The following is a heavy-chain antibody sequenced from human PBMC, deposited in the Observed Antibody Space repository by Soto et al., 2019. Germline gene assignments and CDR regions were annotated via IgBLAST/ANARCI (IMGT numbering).Heavy chain of an antibody. J-gene: IGHJ3*02. CDR3: AKDTAAAGTGGI. Sequence: GGSLRLSCAASGFTFSSYAMSWVRQAPGKGLEWVSAIICSGGSTYYADSVKGRFTISRDNSKNTLYLQMNSLRAEDTAVYYCAKDTAAAGTGGIWGQGTMVTVSS. V-gene: IGHV3-23*01. CDR1: GFTFSSYA. D-gene: IGHD6-13*01. CDR2: IICSGGST.